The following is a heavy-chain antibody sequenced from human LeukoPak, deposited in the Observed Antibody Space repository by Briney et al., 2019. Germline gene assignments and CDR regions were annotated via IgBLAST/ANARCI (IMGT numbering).Heavy chain of an antibody. D-gene: IGHD2-21*02. Sequence: GASVRVSCKASGGTFSSYAISWVRQGPGQGLEWMGGIIPIFGTANYAQKFQGRVTITADKSTSTAYMELSSLRAEDTALYYCAKDISPGSGAVTGIGPYWYFDLWGRGTLVTVSS. CDR2: IIPIFGTA. V-gene: IGHV1-69*06. CDR3: AKDISPGSGAVTGIGPYWYFDL. J-gene: IGHJ2*01. CDR1: GGTFSSYA.